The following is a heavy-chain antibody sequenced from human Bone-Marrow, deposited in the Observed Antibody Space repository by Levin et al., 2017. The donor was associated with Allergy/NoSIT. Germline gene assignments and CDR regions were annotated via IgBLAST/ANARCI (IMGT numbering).Heavy chain of an antibody. Sequence: SQTLSLTCAVSGASVISGDYSWSWIRQSPGQGLEWIGYIFYSGGTNYNPSLKSRVTMSVDRSKNHFSLNLTSVTAADTAVYYCACRNYDKLYDAFDIWGRGTVVTVSS. CDR3: ACRNYDKLYDAFDI. CDR2: IFYSGGT. D-gene: IGHD3-16*01. CDR1: GASVISGDYS. J-gene: IGHJ3*02. V-gene: IGHV4-30-2*06.